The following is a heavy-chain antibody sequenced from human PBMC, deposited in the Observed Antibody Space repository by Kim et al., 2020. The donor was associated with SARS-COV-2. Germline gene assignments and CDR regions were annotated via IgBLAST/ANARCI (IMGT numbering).Heavy chain of an antibody. CDR2: IHNNGNS. CDR3: VREVGNRRGFVY. Sequence: SETLSLTCTVSGDSISSSTYYWDWIRQPPGKGLEWIGSIHNNGNSYYNPSLKSRVTISVDTSKNQFSLGLTSMTAADTAVYYCVREVGNRRGFVYWGQGALVTVSS. CDR1: GDSISSSTYY. J-gene: IGHJ4*02. V-gene: IGHV4-39*07. D-gene: IGHD1-1*01.